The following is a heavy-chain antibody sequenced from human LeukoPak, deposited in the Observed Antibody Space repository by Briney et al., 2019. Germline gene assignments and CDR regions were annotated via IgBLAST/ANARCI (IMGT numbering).Heavy chain of an antibody. J-gene: IGHJ6*03. CDR2: INPNSGGT. Sequence: ASVKVSCKASGGTFSSYAISWVRQAPGQGLEWMGRINPNSGGTNYAQKFQGRVTMTRDTSISTAYMELSRLRSDDTAVYYCARDRYYDSSGYYEYYYYYYMDVWGKGTTVTVSS. V-gene: IGHV1-2*06. CDR3: ARDRYYDSSGYYEYYYYYYMDV. D-gene: IGHD3-22*01. CDR1: GGTFSSYA.